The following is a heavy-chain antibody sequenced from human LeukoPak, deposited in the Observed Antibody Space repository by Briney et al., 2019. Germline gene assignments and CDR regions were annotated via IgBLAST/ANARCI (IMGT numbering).Heavy chain of an antibody. CDR1: GYTFTGYY. V-gene: IGHV1-2*02. J-gene: IGHJ4*02. CDR2: INPNTGGT. D-gene: IGHD2-2*01. CDR3: ARANRGYCSSPSCSVDN. Sequence: ASVKVSCKASGYTFTGYYIHWVRQAPGQGLEWMGWINPNTGGTNYAQKFQGRVTMTRDTSISTAYMELSGLRSDDTAIYYCARANRGYCSSPSCSVDNWGQGTLVTVSS.